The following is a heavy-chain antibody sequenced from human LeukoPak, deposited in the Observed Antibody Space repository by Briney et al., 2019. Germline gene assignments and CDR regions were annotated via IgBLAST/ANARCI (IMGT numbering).Heavy chain of an antibody. Sequence: SQTLSLTCTVSGGSINSGGYYCSWIRQHPRKGLEWIGYIYYSGSTYYNPSLKSRVTISVDTSKNQFSLKLSSVTAADTAVYYCARELRDLWWGTILDYWGQGTLVTVSS. D-gene: IGHD4/OR15-4a*01. CDR1: GGSINSGGYY. CDR3: ARELRDLWWGTILDY. J-gene: IGHJ4*02. V-gene: IGHV4-31*03. CDR2: IYYSGST.